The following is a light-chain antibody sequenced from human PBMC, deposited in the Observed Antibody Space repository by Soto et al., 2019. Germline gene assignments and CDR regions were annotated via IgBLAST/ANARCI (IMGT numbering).Light chain of an antibody. Sequence: EIVLTQSPAALSVSLGERVSLTCRASQGVSSYLAWYQHKPGQAPRLLIYDASTRATAIPDRFSGSGSGTDFTLTLTSLRSSALAFYYCLWYSSWPPPNTFGQGTKLEIK. CDR3: LWYSSWPPPNT. J-gene: IGKJ2*01. V-gene: IGKV3-15*01. CDR2: DAS. CDR1: QGVSSY.